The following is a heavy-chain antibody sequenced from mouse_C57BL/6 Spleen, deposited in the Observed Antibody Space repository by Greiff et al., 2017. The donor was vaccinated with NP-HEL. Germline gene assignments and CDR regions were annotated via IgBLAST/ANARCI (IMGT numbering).Heavy chain of an antibody. Sequence: QLQQSGAELVKPGASVKLSCKASGYTFTSYWMHWVKQRPGQGLEWIGMIHPNSGSTNYNEKFKSKATLTVDKSSSTAYMQLSSLTSEDSAVYYCAKVDDSYWYFDVWGTGTTVTVSS. CDR1: GYTFTSYW. J-gene: IGHJ1*03. D-gene: IGHD2-4*01. V-gene: IGHV1-64*01. CDR2: IHPNSGST. CDR3: AKVDDSYWYFDV.